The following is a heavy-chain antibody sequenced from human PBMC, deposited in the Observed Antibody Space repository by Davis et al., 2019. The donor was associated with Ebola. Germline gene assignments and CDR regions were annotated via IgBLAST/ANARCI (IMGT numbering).Heavy chain of an antibody. CDR3: ARDYQTAMDRYYYYGMDV. CDR1: GYTFTSYG. CDR2: ISAYNGNT. V-gene: IGHV1-18*01. D-gene: IGHD5-18*01. J-gene: IGHJ6*02. Sequence: AASVKVSCKASGYTFTSYGISWVRQAPGQGLEWMGWISAYNGNTNYAQKLQGRVTMTTDTSTSTAYTELRSLRSDDTAVYYCARDYQTAMDRYYYYGMDVWGQGTTVTVSS.